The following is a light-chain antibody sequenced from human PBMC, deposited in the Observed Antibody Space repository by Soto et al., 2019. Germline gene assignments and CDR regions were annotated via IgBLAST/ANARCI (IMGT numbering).Light chain of an antibody. CDR2: AAS. CDR3: QQYNNWWT. Sequence: RVMTQSPDTLSVSPGERATLSCRASETVRSNLAWYQQKPGRAPRLLIYAASTRATGIPARFIGNGSGTEFTLTISSLQSEDFAVYYCQQYNNWWTFGHGTKVDIK. CDR1: ETVRSN. J-gene: IGKJ1*01. V-gene: IGKV3D-15*01.